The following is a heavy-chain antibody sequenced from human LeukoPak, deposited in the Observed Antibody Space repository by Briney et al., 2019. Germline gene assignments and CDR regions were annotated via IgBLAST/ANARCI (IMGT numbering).Heavy chain of an antibody. J-gene: IGHJ4*02. D-gene: IGHD5-12*01. CDR3: VRDGGVSGYDLLDY. CDR1: GFTFSHYW. V-gene: IGHV3-7*01. Sequence: GGSLRLSCAASGFTFSHYWMTWVRQAPGKGLEWVAQINQDGSEEYYMDSVKAGFTISRDNAKNSVFLQMNSLRAEDTAVYYCVRDGGVSGYDLLDYWGQGTLVTVSS. CDR2: INQDGSEE.